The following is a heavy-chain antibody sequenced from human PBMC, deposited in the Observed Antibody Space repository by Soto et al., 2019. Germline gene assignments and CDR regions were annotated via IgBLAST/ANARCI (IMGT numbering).Heavy chain of an antibody. CDR2: IYYSGST. Sequence: SETLSLTCTVSGGSISSGGYYWSWIRQHPGKGLEWIGYIYYSGSTYYNPSLKSRVTISVDTSKNQFSLKLSSVTAADTAVYYCARGPGYYDSSGYYFPIWGQGTMVTLSS. CDR1: GGSISSGGYY. CDR3: ARGPGYYDSSGYYFPI. V-gene: IGHV4-31*03. D-gene: IGHD3-22*01. J-gene: IGHJ3*02.